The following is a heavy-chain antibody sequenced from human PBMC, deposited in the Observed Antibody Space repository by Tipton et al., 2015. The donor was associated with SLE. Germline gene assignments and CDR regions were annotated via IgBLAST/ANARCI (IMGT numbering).Heavy chain of an antibody. J-gene: IGHJ5*02. CDR3: ARHRDCTSISCQANWFDP. V-gene: IGHV4-39*01. CDR2: MYYSGST. D-gene: IGHD2-2*01. Sequence: TLSLTCTVSGGSISRSNYYWGWIRQPPGKGLEWIGSMYYSGSTYYSPSLKSRVSISVHTSKNQFSLRLSSVTAADTAVYYCARHRDCTSISCQANWFDPWGQGTLVTVSS. CDR1: GGSISRSNYY.